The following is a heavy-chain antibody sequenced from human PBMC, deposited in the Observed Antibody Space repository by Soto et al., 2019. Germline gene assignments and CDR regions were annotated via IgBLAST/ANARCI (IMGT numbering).Heavy chain of an antibody. CDR3: AKEDDAWTNGYFDL. J-gene: IGHJ3*01. CDR2: ISGSGVGT. CDR1: GFTFSSYD. Sequence: EVQLLESGGGLVQPGGTLRLSCAASGFTFSSYDMSWVRQGPGKGLEWVSAISGSGVGTFYAESVKGRFTISRDNSKNTLSVQMNSLRVEDTAIYYCAKEDDAWTNGYFDLWGQGTMVTVS. V-gene: IGHV3-23*01. D-gene: IGHD2-8*01.